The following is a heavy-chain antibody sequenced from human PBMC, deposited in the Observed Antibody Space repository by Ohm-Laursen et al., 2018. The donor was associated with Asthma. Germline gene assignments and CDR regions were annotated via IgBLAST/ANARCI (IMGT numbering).Heavy chain of an antibody. J-gene: IGHJ4*02. CDR2: IYYSGNT. CDR1: GDSISSGDHY. V-gene: IGHV4-31*03. Sequence: TLSLTCSVSGDSISSGDHYWSWIRQHPGKGLEWIGYIYYSGNTYYNPSLKSRVIISVDTSKNQFSLKLSSVTAADTAVYYCARTSRYSSGWYPDYWGQGTLVTVSS. CDR3: ARTSRYSSGWYPDY. D-gene: IGHD6-19*01.